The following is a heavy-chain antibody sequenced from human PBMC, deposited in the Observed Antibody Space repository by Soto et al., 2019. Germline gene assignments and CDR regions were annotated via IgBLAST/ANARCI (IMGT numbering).Heavy chain of an antibody. CDR1: GYSFTSYW. D-gene: IGHD5-12*01. CDR2: IYPGDSDT. CDR3: ARHSGMATIIVDY. V-gene: IGHV5-51*01. Sequence: GESLKISCKGSGYSFTSYWIGWVRQMPGKGLEWMGIIYPGDSDTRYSPSFQGQVTISADKSISTAYLHWSSLKASDTAMYYCARHSGMATIIVDYWGQGTLVTVSS. J-gene: IGHJ4*02.